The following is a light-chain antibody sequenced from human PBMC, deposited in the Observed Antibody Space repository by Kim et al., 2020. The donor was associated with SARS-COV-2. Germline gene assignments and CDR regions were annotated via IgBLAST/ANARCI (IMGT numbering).Light chain of an antibody. CDR2: DTS. CDR3: QQYDNLPLT. V-gene: IGKV1-33*01. J-gene: IGKJ4*01. CDR1: QDITKY. Sequence: DIQMTQSPSSLSASIGDRVTITCQASQDITKYLNWYQQKPGKAPKLLIYDTSSLETGVPSRISGSGSGTDFTFTISSLQPEDIGTYYCQQYDNLPLTFGGGTKVDIK.